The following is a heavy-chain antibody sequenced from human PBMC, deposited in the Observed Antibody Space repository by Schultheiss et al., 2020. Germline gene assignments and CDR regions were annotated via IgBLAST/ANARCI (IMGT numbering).Heavy chain of an antibody. J-gene: IGHJ6*02. CDR2: IYSGGST. CDR3: ATTMEVYEWDYYYYGMDV. D-gene: IGHD2-8*02. V-gene: IGHV3-53*05. CDR1: GFTVSSNY. Sequence: WGSLRLSCAASGFTVSSNYMSWVRQAPGKGLEWVSVIYSGGSTYYADSVKGRFTISRDNSKNTLYLQMNSLRAEDTAVYYCATTMEVYEWDYYYYGMDVWGQGTTVTVYS.